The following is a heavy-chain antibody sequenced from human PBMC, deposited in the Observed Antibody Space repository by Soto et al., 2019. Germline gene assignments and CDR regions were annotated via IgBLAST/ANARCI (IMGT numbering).Heavy chain of an antibody. CDR2: ISYDGSNK. D-gene: IGHD4-17*01. V-gene: IGHV3-30-3*01. Sequence: QVQLVESGGGVVQPGRSLRLSCAASGFTFRSYAMHWVRQAPGKGLEWVAVISYDGSNKYYADSVKGRFTISRDNSKNTLYLQMNSLRAEDTAVYYCARGDYTFDYWGQGTLVTVSS. CDR1: GFTFRSYA. CDR3: ARGDYTFDY. J-gene: IGHJ4*02.